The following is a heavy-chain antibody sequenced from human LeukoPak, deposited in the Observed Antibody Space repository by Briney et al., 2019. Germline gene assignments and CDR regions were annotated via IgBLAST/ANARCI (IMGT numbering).Heavy chain of an antibody. CDR3: ARSGGAFDI. CDR2: INHRGST. J-gene: IGHJ3*02. V-gene: IGHV4-34*01. CDR1: GGSFSGYY. D-gene: IGHD6-25*01. Sequence: PSETLSLTCAVYGGSFSGYYWSWIRQPPGKGLEWIGEINHRGSTNYNPSLKSRVTISVDTSKNQFSLKLSSVTAADTAVYYCARSGGAFDIWGQGTMVTVSS.